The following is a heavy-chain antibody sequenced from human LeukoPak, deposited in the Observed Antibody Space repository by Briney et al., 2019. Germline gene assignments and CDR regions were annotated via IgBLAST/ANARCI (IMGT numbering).Heavy chain of an antibody. D-gene: IGHD7-27*01. Sequence: PGGPLRLSCAASGFTFSSYSMNWVRQAPGKGLEWVSSISSSSSYIYYADSVKGRFTISRDNAKNSLYLQMNSLRAEDTAVYYCARAPILPGFYYCYYGMDVWGQGTTVTVSS. CDR2: ISSSSSYI. J-gene: IGHJ6*02. CDR1: GFTFSSYS. CDR3: ARAPILPGFYYCYYGMDV. V-gene: IGHV3-21*01.